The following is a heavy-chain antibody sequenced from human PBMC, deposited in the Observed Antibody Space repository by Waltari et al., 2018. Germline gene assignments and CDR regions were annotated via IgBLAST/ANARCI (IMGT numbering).Heavy chain of an antibody. D-gene: IGHD3-10*01. CDR3: ATRPGYGSGSYYKGGFDY. CDR1: GGSFSGYY. V-gene: IGHV4-34*01. CDR2: INHSGST. Sequence: KPSETLSLTCAVYGGSFSGYYWSWIRQPPGKGLEWIGEINHSGSTNYNPSLKSRVTISVDTSKNQFSLKLSSVTAADTAVYYCATRPGYGSGSYYKGGFDYWGQGTLVTVSS. J-gene: IGHJ4*02.